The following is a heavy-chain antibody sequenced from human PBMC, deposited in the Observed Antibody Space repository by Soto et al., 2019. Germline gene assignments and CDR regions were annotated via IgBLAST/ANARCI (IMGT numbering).Heavy chain of an antibody. J-gene: IGHJ4*02. CDR3: EGGSGSLSY. D-gene: IGHD3-10*01. CDR2: TYYRSKWYN. CDR1: GDSVSNNNAA. Sequence: SQTLSLTCAISGDSVSNNNAAWSWIRQSPSRGLEWLGRTYYRSKWYNEYAVSVKSRISINPDASKNQFSLQLNSVTPEDTAVYYCEGGSGSLSYWGQGTLVTVSS. V-gene: IGHV6-1*01.